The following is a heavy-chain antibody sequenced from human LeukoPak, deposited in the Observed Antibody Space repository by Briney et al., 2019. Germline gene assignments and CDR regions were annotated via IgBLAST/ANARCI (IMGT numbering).Heavy chain of an antibody. CDR3: ARDLAAGIY. J-gene: IGHJ4*02. CDR2: ITTSSSNI. D-gene: IGHD6-13*01. Sequence: PGGSLRLSCAASGFTFSSYSMNWVRQAPGKGLEWVSSITTSSSNIYYADSVKGRFTIPRDNAKNSLYLQMNSLRADDTAVCYCARDLAAGIYWGQGTLVTVSS. V-gene: IGHV3-21*01. CDR1: GFTFSSYS.